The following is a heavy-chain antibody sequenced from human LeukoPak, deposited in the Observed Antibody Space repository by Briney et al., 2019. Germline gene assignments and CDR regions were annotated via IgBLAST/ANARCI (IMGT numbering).Heavy chain of an antibody. CDR1: GFSVSTHF. Sequence: GGSLRLSCAVSGFSVSTHFMTWVRQAPGKGLEWVSVIYGGTVTYYPDSVKGRFTISKDISKNTLFLQMNRLRAEDTAMYFCARWMVNQPSVMDYWGQGIMVTVSS. D-gene: IGHD1-14*01. V-gene: IGHV3-53*01. CDR3: ARWMVNQPSVMDY. J-gene: IGHJ4*02. CDR2: IYGGTVT.